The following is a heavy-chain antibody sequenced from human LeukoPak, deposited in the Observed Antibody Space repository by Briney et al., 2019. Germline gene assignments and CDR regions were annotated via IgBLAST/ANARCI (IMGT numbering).Heavy chain of an antibody. CDR2: IKQDGSEK. CDR3: ARLIRPYFDY. J-gene: IGHJ4*02. V-gene: IGHV3-7*05. Sequence: GGSLTLSCVASGFTISTYWMSWVRQAPGKGLEWVASIKQDGSEKYYVDSVKGRFTISRNNAKNPLYLQMSSLRAEDTAVYYCARLIRPYFDYWGEGTLVTVSS. CDR1: GFTISTYW.